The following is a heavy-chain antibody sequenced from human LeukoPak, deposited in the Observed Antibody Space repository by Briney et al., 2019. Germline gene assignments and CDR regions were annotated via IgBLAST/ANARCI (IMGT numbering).Heavy chain of an antibody. CDR2: IYHIGST. D-gene: IGHD3-10*01. J-gene: IGHJ4*02. CDR3: ARAGWIITSGIDY. CDR1: GFSISRSYY. V-gene: IGHV4-38-2*01. Sequence: SETLSLTCGVSGFSISRSYYWAWLRQPPGTGLEWVGTIYHIGSTYYSPSLGSRVTMSVDTSKNEFSLNLKSVTAADTAVYYCARAGWIITSGIDYWGQGALVTVSS.